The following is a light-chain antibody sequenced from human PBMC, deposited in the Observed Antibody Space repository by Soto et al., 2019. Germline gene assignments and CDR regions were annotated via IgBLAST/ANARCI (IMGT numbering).Light chain of an antibody. V-gene: IGKV3-20*01. CDR3: QQYGSSPWS. Sequence: EIVLTQSPGTLSLXPGERXXXSCRASQSVSSSYLAWYQQKPGQAPRLLIYGASSRATGIPDRFSGSGSGTDFTLTISRLEPEDFAVYYCQQYGSSPWSFGQGTKVEIK. CDR1: QSVSSSY. J-gene: IGKJ1*01. CDR2: GAS.